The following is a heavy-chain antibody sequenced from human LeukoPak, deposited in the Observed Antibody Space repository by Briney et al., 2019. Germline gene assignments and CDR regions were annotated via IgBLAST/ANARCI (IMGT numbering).Heavy chain of an antibody. CDR1: AYTFTSYG. V-gene: IGHV1-18*01. CDR3: ARDSSNWFDP. Sequence: ASVKVSCKASAYTFTSYGISWVRQAPGQGREWMGWISAYNGNTNYAQKPQGRVTMTTDTSTSTAYMELRSLSSDDTAVYYCARDSSNWFDPWGQGTLVTVSS. J-gene: IGHJ5*02. CDR2: ISAYNGNT.